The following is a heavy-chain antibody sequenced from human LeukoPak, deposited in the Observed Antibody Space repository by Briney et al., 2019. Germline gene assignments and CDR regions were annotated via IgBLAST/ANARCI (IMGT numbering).Heavy chain of an antibody. CDR1: GGSISSYY. D-gene: IGHD6-13*01. CDR3: ARGTAAAGTFWFDP. J-gene: IGHJ5*02. V-gene: IGHV4-59*01. CDR2: IYYSGST. Sequence: PETLSLTCTVSGGSISSYYWSWIRQPPGKGLEWIGYIYYSGSTNYNPSLKSRVTISVDTSKNQFSLKLSSVTAADAAVYYCARGTAAAGTFWFDPWGQGTLVTVSS.